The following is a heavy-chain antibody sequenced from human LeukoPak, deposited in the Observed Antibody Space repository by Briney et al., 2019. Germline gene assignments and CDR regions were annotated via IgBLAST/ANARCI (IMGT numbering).Heavy chain of an antibody. CDR2: IYYSGST. CDR3: ASLGYYDSSGYLFDY. V-gene: IGHV4-38-2*02. J-gene: IGHJ4*02. CDR1: GYSISSGYY. D-gene: IGHD3-22*01. Sequence: SETLSLTCTVSGYSISSGYYWGWIRQPPGKGLEWTGSIYYSGSTYYNPSLKSRVTISVDTSKNQFSLKLSSVTAADTAVYYCASLGYYDSSGYLFDYWGQGTLVTVSS.